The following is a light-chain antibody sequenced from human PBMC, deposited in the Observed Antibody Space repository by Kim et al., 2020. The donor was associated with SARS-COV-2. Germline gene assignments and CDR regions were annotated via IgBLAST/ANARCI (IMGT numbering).Light chain of an antibody. CDR1: QGVSSN. V-gene: IGKV3D-11*01. J-gene: IGKJ5*01. Sequence: SPGDTATLSCRASQGVSSNLAWYQQKPDQAPRLLIYDASNRATGVPARVSGSGYGTDFTLTISSLEPEDFAVYYCQQRANWPQVTFGQGTRLEIK. CDR2: DAS. CDR3: QQRANWPQVT.